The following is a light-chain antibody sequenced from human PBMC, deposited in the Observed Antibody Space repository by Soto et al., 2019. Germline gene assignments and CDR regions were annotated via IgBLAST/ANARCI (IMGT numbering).Light chain of an antibody. V-gene: IGKV3-20*01. CDR3: QYFGSSPHT. Sequence: EIVLTQSPATLSLSPGESATLSCRASQSINSVHLAWYQHKRGQAPRLLMYGASSRATGSPDRFSGSGSETDFTLSISRLEPEDFAVYYCQYFGSSPHTFGGGTKVEIK. J-gene: IGKJ4*01. CDR1: QSINSVH. CDR2: GAS.